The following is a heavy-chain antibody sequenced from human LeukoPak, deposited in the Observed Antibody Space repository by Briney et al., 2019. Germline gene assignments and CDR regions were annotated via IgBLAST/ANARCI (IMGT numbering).Heavy chain of an antibody. CDR1: GFTFDDYG. V-gene: IGHV3-20*04. Sequence: TGGSLRLSCAASGFTFDDYGMSWVRQAPGKGLEWVSGINWNGGSTGYADSVKGRFTISRDNAKNSLYLQMNSLRAEDTAVYYCARDGIRGVTPYYFDYWGQGTLVTVSS. D-gene: IGHD3-10*01. J-gene: IGHJ4*02. CDR2: INWNGGST. CDR3: ARDGIRGVTPYYFDY.